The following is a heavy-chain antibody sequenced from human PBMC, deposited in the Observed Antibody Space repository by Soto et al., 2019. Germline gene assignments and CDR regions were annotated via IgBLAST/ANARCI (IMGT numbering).Heavy chain of an antibody. J-gene: IGHJ4*02. V-gene: IGHV4-59*08. CDR1: GGSISSYY. Sequence: SETLSLTCTVSGGSISSYYWSWIRQPPGKGLEWIGYIYYSGSTNYNPSLKSRVTISVDTSKNQFSLKLSSVTAADTAVYYCARAGYYGSGSHPTDYWGQGTLVTVSS. D-gene: IGHD3-10*01. CDR3: ARAGYYGSGSHPTDY. CDR2: IYYSGST.